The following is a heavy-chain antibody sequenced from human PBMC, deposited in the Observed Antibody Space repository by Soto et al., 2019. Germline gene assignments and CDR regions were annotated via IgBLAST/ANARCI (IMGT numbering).Heavy chain of an antibody. D-gene: IGHD2-21*02. CDR2: IYWDDDR. CDR3: VHTRGGGNSACFDV. J-gene: IGHJ5*02. CDR1: GFSLTTGPAG. Sequence: QITLKESGPSLLKPTQTLTLTCTFSGFSLTTGPAGVGWIRQPPGKALEWLALIYWDDDRRYSPSLKSRLTITKDTSKDQVVLTMTNMDPVDTGTYYCVHTRGGGNSACFDVWGQGTLVTVSS. V-gene: IGHV2-5*02.